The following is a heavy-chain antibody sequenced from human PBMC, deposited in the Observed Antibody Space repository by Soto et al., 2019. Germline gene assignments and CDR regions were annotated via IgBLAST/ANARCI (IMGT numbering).Heavy chain of an antibody. CDR3: ARIPYSDTDPCP. D-gene: IGHD1-26*01. J-gene: IGHJ5*02. V-gene: IGHV3-30-3*01. CDR2: ISYDGSNK. Sequence: PGGSLRLSCAASGFTFSSYAMHWVRQSPGKGLEWVAVISYDGSNKYYADSVKGRFTISRDNSKNTLYLQMDSLRAEDTAVYYCARIPYSDTDPCPWGQGTLVTVSS. CDR1: GFTFSSYA.